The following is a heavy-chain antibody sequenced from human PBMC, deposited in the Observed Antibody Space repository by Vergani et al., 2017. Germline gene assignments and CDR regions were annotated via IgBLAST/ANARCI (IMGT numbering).Heavy chain of an antibody. V-gene: IGHV3-23*01. CDR2: ISGSGGST. CDR3: AKDRGAAAGRWYFDY. CDR1: GFTFSSYA. Sequence: EVQLLESGGGLVKPGGSLRLSCAASGFTFSSYAMSWVRQAPGKGREWVSAISGSGGSTYYADSVKGRFTISRDNSKNTLYLQMNSLRAEDTAVYYCAKDRGAAAGRWYFDYWGQGTLVTVSS. D-gene: IGHD6-13*01. J-gene: IGHJ4*02.